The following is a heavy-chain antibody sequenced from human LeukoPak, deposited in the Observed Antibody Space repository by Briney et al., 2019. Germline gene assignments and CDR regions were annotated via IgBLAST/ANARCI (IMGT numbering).Heavy chain of an antibody. Sequence: GGSLRLSCPASGFTLSNYGMSWVPQAPAHGLDWVSGISSSGESTYYADSVKGQFTISRDNSKNTLYLQMNRLRAEDTARYYCAKDRQQLANLDYWGQGTLVTVSS. D-gene: IGHD6-13*01. CDR2: ISSSGEST. CDR3: AKDRQQLANLDY. J-gene: IGHJ4*02. V-gene: IGHV3-23*01. CDR1: GFTLSNYG.